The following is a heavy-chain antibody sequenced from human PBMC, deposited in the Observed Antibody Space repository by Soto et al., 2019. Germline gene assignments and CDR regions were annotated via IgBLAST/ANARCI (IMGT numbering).Heavy chain of an antibody. D-gene: IGHD1-20*01. J-gene: IGHJ4*02. CDR2: ISGSGEMT. CDR3: ARSEMTYNWND. V-gene: IGHV3-23*01. Sequence: PGGSLRLSCAASGFTFRGDAMSWVRQAPGKGLEWVSSISGSGEMTHYADSVKGRFTISRDNAKYTLYLQMESLRAEDTALYYCARSEMTYNWNDWGQGALVTVSS. CDR1: GFTFRGDA.